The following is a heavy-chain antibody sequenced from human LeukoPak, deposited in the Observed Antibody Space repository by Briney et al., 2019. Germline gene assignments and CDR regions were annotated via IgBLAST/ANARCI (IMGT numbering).Heavy chain of an antibody. CDR3: ARDGTAITLDY. V-gene: IGHV3-66*01. CDR1: GFTVSSNY. J-gene: IGHJ4*02. CDR2: IYGGGST. Sequence: GGSLRLSCAASGFTVSSNYMSWVRQAPGEGLEWVSVIYGGGSTDYADSVKGRFTIFRDNSKNTLYLQMNSLRVEDTAVYYCARDGTAITLDYWGQGTLVTVSS. D-gene: IGHD2-21*01.